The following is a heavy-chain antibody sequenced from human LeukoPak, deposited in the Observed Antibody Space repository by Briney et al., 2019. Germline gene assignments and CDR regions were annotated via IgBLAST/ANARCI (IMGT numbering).Heavy chain of an antibody. D-gene: IGHD3-10*01. CDR1: AGSVNSGTYY. CDR3: ARHEANYYYYYMDV. J-gene: IGHJ6*03. Sequence: PSETLSLTCAVSAGSVNSGTYYWAWVRQPPGKGLELIVSSYQGESTYSKPSLESRVSMSVDTSKNQFSLRLTSVTAADTAVYYCARHEANYYYYYMDVWGEGTTVTVSS. V-gene: IGHV4-39*01. CDR2: SYQGEST.